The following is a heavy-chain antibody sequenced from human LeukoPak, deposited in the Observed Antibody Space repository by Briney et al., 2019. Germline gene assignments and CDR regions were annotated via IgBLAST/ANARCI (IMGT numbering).Heavy chain of an antibody. Sequence: ASVKVSCKASGGTFSSYAISWVRQAPGQGLEWMGGIIPIFGTANYAQKFQGRVTITADESTSTAYMELSNLRSEDTAVYYCARESTDYYDSSGYYYGPVYWGQGTLVTVFS. CDR3: ARESTDYYDSSGYYYGPVY. CDR2: IIPIFGTA. D-gene: IGHD3-22*01. V-gene: IGHV1-69*01. J-gene: IGHJ4*02. CDR1: GGTFSSYA.